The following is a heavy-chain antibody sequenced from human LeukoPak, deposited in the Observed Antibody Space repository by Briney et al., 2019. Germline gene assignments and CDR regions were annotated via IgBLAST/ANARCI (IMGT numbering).Heavy chain of an antibody. CDR1: GFTFSSQT. Sequence: GGSLRLSCAASGFTFSSQTMNWVRQAPGKGLEWVSYISSTSSVIYYADSVKGRFTISRDNAQSSLYLQMNSLRAEDTAVYYCARNLPAADYWGQGTLVTVSS. CDR2: ISSTSSVI. V-gene: IGHV3-48*04. CDR3: ARNLPAADY. D-gene: IGHD2-2*01. J-gene: IGHJ4*02.